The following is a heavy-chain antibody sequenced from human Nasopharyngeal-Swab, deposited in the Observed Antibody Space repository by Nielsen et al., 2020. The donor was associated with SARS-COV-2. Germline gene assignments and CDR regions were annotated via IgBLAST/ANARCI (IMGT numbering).Heavy chain of an antibody. CDR3: ARGGTVAPYYYVSSGYYSDYYYYGMDV. D-gene: IGHD3-22*01. J-gene: IGHJ6*02. Sequence: SQTLSLTCAISGDSVSSNSAAWNWIRQSPSRGLEWLGRTYYRSKWYNDYAVSVKSRITINPDTSKNQFSLQLNSVTPEDTAVYYCARGGTVAPYYYVSSGYYSDYYYYGMDVWGQGTTVTVSS. CDR2: TYYRSKWYN. V-gene: IGHV6-1*01. CDR1: GDSVSSNSAA.